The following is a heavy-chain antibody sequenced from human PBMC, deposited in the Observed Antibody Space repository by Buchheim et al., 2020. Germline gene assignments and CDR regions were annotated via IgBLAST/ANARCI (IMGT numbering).Heavy chain of an antibody. CDR1: GDSLNSYY. Sequence: QVQLQESGPGLVKPSETLSLTCSVSGDSLNSYYWSWIRQPPGKELEWIGYIFYSGSTYYRPSLRSRAFISVDTSRNQCSLRLRSVTAADTAVYYCARGRRNYSRGWFDPWGQGT. V-gene: IGHV4-59*01. CDR3: ARGRRNYSRGWFDP. J-gene: IGHJ5*01. D-gene: IGHD6-13*01. CDR2: IFYSGST.